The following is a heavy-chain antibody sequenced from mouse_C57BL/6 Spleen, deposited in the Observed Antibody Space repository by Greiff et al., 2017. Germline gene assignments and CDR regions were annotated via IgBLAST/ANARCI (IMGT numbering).Heavy chain of an antibody. CDR1: GYAFSSSW. Sequence: VQLQQSGPELVKPGASVKISCKASGYAFSSSWMNWVKQRPGKGLEWIGRIYPGDGDTNYNGKFKGKATLTADKSSSTAYMQLSSLTSEDSAVYFCARSGSSGYDYWGQGTTLTGSS. D-gene: IGHD3-2*02. CDR2: IYPGDGDT. J-gene: IGHJ2*01. V-gene: IGHV1-82*01. CDR3: ARSGSSGYDY.